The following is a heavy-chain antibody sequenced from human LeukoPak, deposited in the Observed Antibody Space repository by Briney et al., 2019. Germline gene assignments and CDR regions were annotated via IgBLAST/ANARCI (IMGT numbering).Heavy chain of an antibody. V-gene: IGHV1-2*02. D-gene: IGHD2-2*01. Sequence: GASVKVSCKASGYTFTSYDINWVRQATGQGLEWMGWMNPNSGGTNYAQKFQGRVTMTRDTSISTAYMELSRLRSDDTAVYYCARDQSGPPKRQLLGGYWGQGTLVTVSS. J-gene: IGHJ4*02. CDR2: MNPNSGGT. CDR3: ARDQSGPPKRQLLGGY. CDR1: GYTFTSYD.